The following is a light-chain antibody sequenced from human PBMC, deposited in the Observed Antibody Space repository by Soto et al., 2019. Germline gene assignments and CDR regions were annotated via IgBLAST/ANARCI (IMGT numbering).Light chain of an antibody. V-gene: IGKV3D-20*02. CDR1: QSVSGSY. Sequence: EIVLTQSPGTLSLSPGEGATLSCRASQSVSGSYLAWYQQKPGQAPRLLIYGASSRATGIPARFSGSGSGTDFTLTISSLEPEDFAFYYCQQRSNWPPITFGQGTRLEIK. CDR2: GAS. CDR3: QQRSNWPPIT. J-gene: IGKJ5*01.